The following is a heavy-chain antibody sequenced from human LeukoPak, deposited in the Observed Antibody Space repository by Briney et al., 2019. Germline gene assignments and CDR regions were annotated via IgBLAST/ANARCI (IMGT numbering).Heavy chain of an antibody. CDR3: ARNTIFGVVTPFDY. CDR2: IIPIFGTA. D-gene: IGHD3-3*01. Sequence: SVKVSCKASGGAFSSYAISWVRQAPGQGLEWMGGIIPIFGTANYAQKFQGRVTITADESTSTAYMELSSLRSEDTAVYYCARNTIFGVVTPFDYWGQGTLVTVSS. V-gene: IGHV1-69*13. CDR1: GGAFSSYA. J-gene: IGHJ4*02.